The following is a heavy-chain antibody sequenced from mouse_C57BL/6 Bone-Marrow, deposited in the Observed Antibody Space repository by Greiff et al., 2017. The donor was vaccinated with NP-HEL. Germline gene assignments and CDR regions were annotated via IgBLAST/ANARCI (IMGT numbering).Heavy chain of an antibody. J-gene: IGHJ1*03. D-gene: IGHD1-1*01. CDR2: INPNNGGT. Sequence: VQLQQSGPELVKPGASVKIPCKASGYTFTDYNMDWVKQSHGKSLEWIGDINPNNGGTIYNQKFKGKATLTVDKSSSTAYMELRSLTSEDTAVYYGARPVYYGSSPWYFDVWGTGTTVTVAS. CDR3: ARPVYYGSSPWYFDV. V-gene: IGHV1-18*01. CDR1: GYTFTDYN.